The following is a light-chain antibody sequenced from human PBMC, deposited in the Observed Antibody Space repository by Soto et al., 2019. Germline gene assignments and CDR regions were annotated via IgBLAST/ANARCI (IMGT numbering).Light chain of an antibody. Sequence: IHMTQSPSSLSASVGDTITITCQASHDINNYLNWYQQKPGKAPKLLIYDASSLETGVPSRFSGSGSGTDFTFTISSLQREDFATYFCQQSHSTPYTFGQGTKLEI. CDR1: HDINNY. CDR3: QQSHSTPYT. CDR2: DAS. J-gene: IGKJ2*01. V-gene: IGKV1-39*01.